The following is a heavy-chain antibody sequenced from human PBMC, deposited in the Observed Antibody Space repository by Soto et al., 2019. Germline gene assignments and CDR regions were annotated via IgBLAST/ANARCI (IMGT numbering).Heavy chain of an antibody. D-gene: IGHD5-18*01. V-gene: IGHV4-4*07. CDR1: GGSISSYY. CDR2: IYTSGST. Sequence: SETLSLTCTVSGGSISSYYWSWIRQPAGKGLEWIGRIYTSGSTNYNPSLKSRVTMSVDTSKNQFSLKLSSVTAADTAVYYCARESGQAMVYYYYYGMDVWGQGATVTVSS. CDR3: ARESGQAMVYYYYYGMDV. J-gene: IGHJ6*02.